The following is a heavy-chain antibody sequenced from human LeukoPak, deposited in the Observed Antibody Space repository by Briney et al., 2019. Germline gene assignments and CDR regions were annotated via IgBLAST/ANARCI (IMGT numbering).Heavy chain of an antibody. CDR3: AGLGYSYGHGGGGQLDY. D-gene: IGHD5-18*01. CDR1: GGSISSYY. CDR2: IYYSGST. Sequence: SETLSLTCTVSGGSISSYYWSWIRQPPGKGLEWIGYIYYSGSTNYNPSLKSRVTISVDTPKNQFSLKLSSVTAADTAVYYCAGLGYSYGHGGGGQLDYWGQGTLVTVSS. V-gene: IGHV4-59*01. J-gene: IGHJ4*02.